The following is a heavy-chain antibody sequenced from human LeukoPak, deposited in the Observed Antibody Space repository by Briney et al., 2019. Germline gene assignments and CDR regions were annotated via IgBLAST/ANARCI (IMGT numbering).Heavy chain of an antibody. CDR3: AREPHEYSSSSGFDY. CDR1: GGSISSYY. J-gene: IGHJ4*02. Sequence: SETLSLTCTVSGGSISSYYWSWIRQPAGKGLEWIGRIYTSGSTNYNPSLKSRATMSVDTSKNQFSLKLSSVTAADTAVYYCAREPHEYSSSSGFDYWGQGTLVTVSS. CDR2: IYTSGST. D-gene: IGHD6-6*01. V-gene: IGHV4-4*07.